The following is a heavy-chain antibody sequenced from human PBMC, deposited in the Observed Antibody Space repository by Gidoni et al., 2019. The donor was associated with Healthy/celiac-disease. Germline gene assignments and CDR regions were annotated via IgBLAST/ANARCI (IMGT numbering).Heavy chain of an antibody. Sequence: EVQLVESGGGLVKPGGSLRLSCAASGFPFSSYSMNWVRQAPGKGLEWVSSISSSSSYIYYADSVKGRFTISRDNAKNSMYLQMNSLRAEDTAVYYCARGGGDYDFWSGYYKTTPFDYWGQGTLVTVSS. V-gene: IGHV3-21*01. CDR2: ISSSSSYI. D-gene: IGHD3-3*01. J-gene: IGHJ4*02. CDR3: ARGGGDYDFWSGYYKTTPFDY. CDR1: GFPFSSYS.